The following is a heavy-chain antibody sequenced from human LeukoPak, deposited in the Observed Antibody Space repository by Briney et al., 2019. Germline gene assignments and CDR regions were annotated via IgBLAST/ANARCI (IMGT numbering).Heavy chain of an antibody. CDR1: GGSISSSSYY. Sequence: SETLSLTCTVSGGSISSSSYYWGWIRQPPGKGLEWIGSIYYSGSTYYNPSLKSRVTISVDTSKNQFSLKLSSVTAADTAVYYCARGPIAVAGGYYFDYWGQGTLVTVSS. J-gene: IGHJ4*02. CDR2: IYYSGST. V-gene: IGHV4-39*07. CDR3: ARGPIAVAGGYYFDY. D-gene: IGHD6-19*01.